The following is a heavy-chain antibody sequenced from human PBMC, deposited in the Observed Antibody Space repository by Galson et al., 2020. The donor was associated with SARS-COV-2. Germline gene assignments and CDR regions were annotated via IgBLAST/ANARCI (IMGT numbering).Heavy chain of an antibody. J-gene: IGHJ4*02. CDR2: ISGTGTYI. CDR1: GFIFSNHS. Sequence: TGGSLRLSCAASGFIFSNHSMNWVRQAPGRGLAWVSSISGTGTYIYYEDSVTGRLTIARDNAKNALYRQMNSLRVEDTAVEYCVRDPVVRGVMTMRFGFWGPGTLVTVAP. V-gene: IGHV3-21*01. D-gene: IGHD3-10*01. CDR3: VRDPVVRGVMTMRFGF.